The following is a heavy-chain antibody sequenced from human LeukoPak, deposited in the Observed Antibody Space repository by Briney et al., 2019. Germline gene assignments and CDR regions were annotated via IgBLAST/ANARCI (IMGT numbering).Heavy chain of an antibody. CDR3: ARGFTMVRGVTPYYFDY. V-gene: IGHV1-2*02. D-gene: IGHD3-10*01. CDR1: GYTFTGYY. J-gene: IGHJ4*02. Sequence: ASVKVSCKASGYTFTGYYMHWVRQAPGQGLEWMGWINPNSGGTNYAQKFQGRVTMTRDTSISTAYMELSRLRSDDTAVYYCARGFTMVRGVTPYYFDYWGQGTLVTVSS. CDR2: INPNSGGT.